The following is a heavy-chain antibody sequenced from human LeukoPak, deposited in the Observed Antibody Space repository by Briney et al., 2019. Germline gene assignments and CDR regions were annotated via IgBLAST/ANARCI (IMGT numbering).Heavy chain of an antibody. CDR3: AMVVTANILSSFQH. V-gene: IGHV1-24*01. CDR1: GYTLTELS. J-gene: IGHJ1*01. Sequence: ASVKVSCKVSGYTLTELSMHWVRRAPGKGLEWMGGFDPEDGETIYAQKFQGRVTMTEDTSTDTAYMDLSSLRSEDTAVYYCAMVVTANILSSFQHWGQGTLVTVSS. D-gene: IGHD2-21*02. CDR2: FDPEDGET.